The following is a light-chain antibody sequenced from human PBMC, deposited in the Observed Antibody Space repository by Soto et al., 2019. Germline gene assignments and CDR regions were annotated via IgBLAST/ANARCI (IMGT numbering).Light chain of an antibody. CDR3: QQCATSPLT. J-gene: IGKJ1*01. CDR1: QTVLKNY. V-gene: IGKV3-20*01. CDR2: DAS. Sequence: EIVLTQSSDTLSLSPGERATLSCRTSQTVLKNYLAWYQQKPGQAPRLLIYDASRRASGIPDRFSGSGSGTDFTLTINRLEPEDFAVYYCQQCATSPLTFGQGTRVEIK.